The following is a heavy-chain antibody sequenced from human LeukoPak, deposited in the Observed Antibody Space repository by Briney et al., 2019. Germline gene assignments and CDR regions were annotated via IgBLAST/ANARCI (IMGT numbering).Heavy chain of an antibody. D-gene: IGHD7-27*01. J-gene: IGHJ4*02. CDR3: ARVASRTLGIDY. CDR2: INPNSGGT. CDR1: GYTFTSYY. V-gene: IGHV1-2*02. Sequence: GASVKVSCKASGYTFTSYYIHWVRQAPGQGLEWMGWINPNSGGTDYAQKFQGRVAMTRGTSISTVYMELSSLRSDDTAVYFCARVASRTLGIDYWGQGTLVIVSS.